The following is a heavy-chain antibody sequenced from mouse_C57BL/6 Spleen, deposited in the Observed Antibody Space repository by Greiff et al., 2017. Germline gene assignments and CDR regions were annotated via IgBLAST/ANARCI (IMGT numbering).Heavy chain of an antibody. Sequence: EVKVEESGGGLVQPGGSMKLSCAASGFTFSDAWMDWVRQSPEKGLEWVAEIRNKANNHATYYAESVKGRFTISRDDSKSSVYLQMNSLRAEDTGIYYCTPLITTAEGFAYWGQGTLVTVSA. J-gene: IGHJ3*01. CDR3: TPLITTAEGFAY. D-gene: IGHD1-1*01. V-gene: IGHV6-6*01. CDR1: GFTFSDAW. CDR2: IRNKANNHAT.